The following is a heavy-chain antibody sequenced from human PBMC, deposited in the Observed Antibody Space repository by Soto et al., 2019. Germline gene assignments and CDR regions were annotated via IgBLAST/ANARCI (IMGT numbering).Heavy chain of an antibody. CDR1: GGSFSGYY. Sequence: QVQLQQWGAGLLKPSETLSLTCAVYGGSFSGYYWSWIRQPPGKGLEWIGEINHSGSTNYNPSLKSRVTISVDTSKNQFSLKLSSVTAADTAVYYCARGLWAYCGGDCYFGPFQHWGQGTLVTVSS. D-gene: IGHD2-21*02. CDR3: ARGLWAYCGGDCYFGPFQH. V-gene: IGHV4-34*01. J-gene: IGHJ1*01. CDR2: INHSGST.